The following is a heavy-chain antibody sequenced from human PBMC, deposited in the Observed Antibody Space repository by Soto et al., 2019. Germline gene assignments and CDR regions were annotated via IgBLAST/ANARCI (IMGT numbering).Heavy chain of an antibody. CDR1: GYTLTGYF. V-gene: IGHV1-2*02. CDR2: INPYSGGA. J-gene: IGHJ1*01. Sequence: ASVKVSCKASGYTLTGYFMHWVRQAPGQGLEWMGWINPYSGGADYAQSFQGRVTMTRDTSISTVYMELSRLRFDDTAVYYCARVIRGAYYNSPLDTWGQGTVVTVSS. D-gene: IGHD3-10*01. CDR3: ARVIRGAYYNSPLDT.